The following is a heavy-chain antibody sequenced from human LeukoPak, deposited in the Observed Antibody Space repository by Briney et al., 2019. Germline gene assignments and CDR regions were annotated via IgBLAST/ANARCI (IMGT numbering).Heavy chain of an antibody. J-gene: IGHJ4*02. CDR2: IDWDDDK. CDR3: ARIVSIRSGTYFEDS. Sequence: SGPALVKPTQTLTLTCTFSGFSLRSTGMCVTWIRQPPGKALEWLARIDWDDDKYYRPSLETRLSISKDTSINQVVLTMTNMEPEDTATYYCARIVSIRSGTYFEDSWGQGTLVTISS. D-gene: IGHD1-26*01. CDR1: GFSLRSTGMC. V-gene: IGHV2-70*11.